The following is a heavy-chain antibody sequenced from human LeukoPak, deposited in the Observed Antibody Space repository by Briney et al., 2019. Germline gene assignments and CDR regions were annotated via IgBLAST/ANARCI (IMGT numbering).Heavy chain of an antibody. J-gene: IGHJ4*02. CDR1: GFTFSSYA. CDR2: ISSNGGST. V-gene: IGHV3-64D*09. CDR3: VRTSGSLDG. D-gene: IGHD1-26*01. Sequence: GGSLRLSCSASGFTFSSYAMHWVRQAPGKGLEYVSAISSNGGSTYYADSVKGRFTISRDNAKNTVYLQMSSLRVEDTAAYYCVRTSGSLDGWGQGTLVTVSS.